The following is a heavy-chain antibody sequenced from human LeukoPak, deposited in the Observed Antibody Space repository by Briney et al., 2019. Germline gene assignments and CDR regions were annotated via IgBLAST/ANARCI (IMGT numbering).Heavy chain of an antibody. J-gene: IGHJ4*02. CDR3: SRQLEE. Sequence: PGGSLRLSCAASVFIPNNYWMTCVRQSPGKGLEWVANIKYDGTTKYYVDSVKGRFTISRDSDKKLLYLQMNNLRAEDTAVYFCSRQLEEWGQGTLVTVSS. D-gene: IGHD1-1*01. V-gene: IGHV3-7*03. CDR1: VFIPNNYW. CDR2: IKYDGTTK.